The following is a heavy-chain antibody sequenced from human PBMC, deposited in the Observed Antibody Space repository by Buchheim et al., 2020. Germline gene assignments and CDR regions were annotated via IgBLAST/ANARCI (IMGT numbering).Heavy chain of an antibody. V-gene: IGHV1-8*01. CDR2: MNPNSGNT. Sequence: QVQLVQSGAEVKKPGASVKVSCKASGYTFTSYDINWVRQATGQGLEWMGWMNPNSGNTDYAQKFQGRVTMTRNTSISPAYLELSSLRSEDTAVYYCARVLDYGAQKGRYYYYYGMDVWGQGTT. J-gene: IGHJ6*02. D-gene: IGHD4-17*01. CDR3: ARVLDYGAQKGRYYYYYGMDV. CDR1: GYTFTSYD.